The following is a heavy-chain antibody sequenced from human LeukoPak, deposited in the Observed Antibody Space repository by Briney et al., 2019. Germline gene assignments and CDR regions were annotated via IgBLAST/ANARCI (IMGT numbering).Heavy chain of an antibody. CDR2: IIPIFGTA. CDR1: GGTFSSYA. CDR3: ARGYYYDSSGPGDAFDI. Sequence: GASVKVSCKASGGTFSSYAISWVRQAPGQGLEWMGGIIPIFGTANYAQKFQGRVTITADESTSTAYMELSSLRSEDTAVYYCARGYYYDSSGPGDAFDIWGLGTMVTVSS. D-gene: IGHD3-22*01. J-gene: IGHJ3*02. V-gene: IGHV1-69*13.